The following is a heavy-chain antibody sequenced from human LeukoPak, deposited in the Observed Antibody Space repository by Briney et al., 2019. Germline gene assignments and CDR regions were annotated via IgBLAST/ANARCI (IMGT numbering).Heavy chain of an antibody. V-gene: IGHV4-31*03. J-gene: IGHJ3*02. CDR2: IYYSGST. CDR3: ASADYDMAFDI. D-gene: IGHD3-9*01. CDR1: GGSISSGGYY. Sequence: ASETLSLTCTVSGGSISSGGYYWSWIRQPPGKGLEWIGYIYYSGSTDYNPSLKSRFTMSVDTSKNQFSLKLSSVTAADTAVYYCASADYDMAFDIWGQGTMVTVSS.